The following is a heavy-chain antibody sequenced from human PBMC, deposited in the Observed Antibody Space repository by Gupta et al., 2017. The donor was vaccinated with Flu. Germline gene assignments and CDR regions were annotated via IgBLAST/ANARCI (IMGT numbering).Heavy chain of an antibody. CDR1: GFTFSAYG. V-gene: IGHV3-74*01. Sequence: EVQLVESGGGLVQPGGSLRLSRAASGFTFSAYGMHWVRQGPGKGLVRVTRRYADGSSITSADSIKGRFNISRDTTKNTHYLQMNSLRVEDTDVYYCARDYGVSLEYWGQGTRVTVSS. D-gene: IGHD3-10*01. J-gene: IGHJ4*02. CDR2: RYADGSSI. CDR3: ARDYGVSLEY.